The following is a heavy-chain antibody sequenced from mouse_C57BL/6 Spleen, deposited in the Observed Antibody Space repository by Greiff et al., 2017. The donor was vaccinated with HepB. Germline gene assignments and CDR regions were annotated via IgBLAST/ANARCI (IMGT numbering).Heavy chain of an antibody. CDR1: GYAFSSSW. CDR2: IYPGDGDT. J-gene: IGHJ4*01. V-gene: IGHV1-82*01. CDR3: ARSWNYAMDY. Sequence: VKLQESGPELVKPGASVKISCKASGYAFSSSWMNWVKQRPGKGLEWIGRIYPGDGDTNYNGKFKGKATLTADKSSSTAYMQLSSLTSEDSAVYFCARSWNYAMDYWGQGTSVTVSS.